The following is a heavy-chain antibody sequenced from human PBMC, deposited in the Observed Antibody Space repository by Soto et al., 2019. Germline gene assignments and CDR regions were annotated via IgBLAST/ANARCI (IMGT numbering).Heavy chain of an antibody. V-gene: IGHV3-15*01. CDR3: TTVYDFWSGRLDY. CDR2: IKSKTDGGTA. J-gene: IGHJ4*02. CDR1: GFTFNNAW. Sequence: PGGSLRLSCAASGFTFNNAWMSWVRQAPGKGLEWVGRIKSKTDGGTADYAAPVKGRFTISRDDSKNTLYLQMNCLKTEDTAVYYCTTVYDFWSGRLDYWGQGTLVTVSS. D-gene: IGHD3-3*01.